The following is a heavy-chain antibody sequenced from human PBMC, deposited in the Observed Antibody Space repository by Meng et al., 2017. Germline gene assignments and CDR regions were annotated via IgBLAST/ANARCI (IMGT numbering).Heavy chain of an antibody. J-gene: IGHJ4*02. D-gene: IGHD2-8*01. CDR2: IYWDDDK. V-gene: IGHV2-5*02. CDR1: WFSLRTCGVG. CDR3: AHRLGFTKPFVY. Sequence: TLKASVPSLVKPTQSLPLPCTFSWFSLRTCGVGVGWVRPPPGKALEWLALIYWDDDKRYSPSLESRLTITKDTSKNQVVLTMTNMDPVDTATYYCAHRLGFTKPFVYWGQGTLVTVSS.